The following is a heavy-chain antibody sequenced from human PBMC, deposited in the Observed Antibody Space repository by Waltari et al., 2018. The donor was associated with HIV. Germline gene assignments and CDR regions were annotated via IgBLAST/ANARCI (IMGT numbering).Heavy chain of an antibody. V-gene: IGHV4-39*07. Sequence: QLQLQESGPGLVKISETLSLTCTVSGGSISRSSYYWGWIRQPPGKGLEWIGSIYYTGSTDYNPSLKSRVTMSVDASKNQFSLKLSSVTAADTAVYFCAEVTGGSYSWLNYWGQGTLVSVSS. D-gene: IGHD1-26*01. CDR3: AEVTGGSYSWLNY. CDR1: GGSISRSSYY. J-gene: IGHJ4*02. CDR2: IYYTGST.